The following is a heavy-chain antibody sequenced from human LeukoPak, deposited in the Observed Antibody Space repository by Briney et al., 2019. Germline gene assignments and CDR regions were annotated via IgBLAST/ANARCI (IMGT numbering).Heavy chain of an antibody. CDR3: ARVTSGWYRTYYFDY. CDR1: GGSISSYY. CDR2: IYYSGST. V-gene: IGHV4-59*01. Sequence: PSETLSLTCTVSGGSISSYYWSWIRQPPGKGLEWIGYIYYSGSTNYNPSLKSRATISVDTSKNQFSLKLSSVTAADTAVYYCARVTSGWYRTYYFDYWGQGTLVTVSS. D-gene: IGHD6-19*01. J-gene: IGHJ4*02.